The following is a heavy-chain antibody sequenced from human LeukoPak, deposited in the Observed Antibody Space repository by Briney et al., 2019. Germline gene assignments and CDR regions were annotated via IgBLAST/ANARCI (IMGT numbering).Heavy chain of an antibody. CDR3: ATEWERSGDFDL. D-gene: IGHD1-26*01. Sequence: ASVKVSCKVSGYTLTELSMHWVRQAPGKGLEWMGGFDPEDGETIYAQKFQGRVTMTEDSSTDTAYMELSSLRSEDTAVYYCATEWERSGDFDLWGRGTLVTVSS. J-gene: IGHJ2*01. CDR1: GYTLTELS. CDR2: FDPEDGET. V-gene: IGHV1-24*01.